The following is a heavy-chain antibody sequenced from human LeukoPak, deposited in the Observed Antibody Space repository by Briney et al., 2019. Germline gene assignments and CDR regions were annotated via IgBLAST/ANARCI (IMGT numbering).Heavy chain of an antibody. CDR1: GFTFSSYA. D-gene: IGHD1-1*01. J-gene: IGHJ4*02. CDR2: ISYDGSNK. Sequence: GGSLRLSCAASGFTFSSYAMHWVRQAPGKGLEWVAVISYDGSNKCYADSVKGRFTISRDNSKNTLYLQMNSLRAEDTAVYYCASQLTGPTHDYWGQGTLVTVSS. CDR3: ASQLTGPTHDY. V-gene: IGHV3-30*04.